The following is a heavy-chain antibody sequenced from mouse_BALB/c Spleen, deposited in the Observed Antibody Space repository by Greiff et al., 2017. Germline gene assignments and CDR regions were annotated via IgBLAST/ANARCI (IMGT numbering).Heavy chain of an antibody. J-gene: IGHJ1*01. CDR2: ILPGSGST. V-gene: IGHV1-9*01. CDR1: GYTFSSYW. D-gene: IGHD2-4*01. Sequence: QVQLQQSGAELMKPGASVKISCKATGYTFSSYWIEWVKQRPGHGLEWIGEILPGSGSTNYNEKFKGKATFTADTSSNTAYMQLSSLTSEDSAVYYCSRSRDDYYRYFDVWGAGTTVTVSS. CDR3: SRSRDDYYRYFDV.